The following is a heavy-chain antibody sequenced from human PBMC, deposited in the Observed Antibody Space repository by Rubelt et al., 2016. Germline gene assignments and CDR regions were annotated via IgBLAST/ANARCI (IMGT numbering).Heavy chain of an antibody. CDR2: IYDSGST. V-gene: IGHV4-59*12. CDR3: ARTTGSNWF. J-gene: IGHJ4*02. Sequence: QVQLQESGPGLVKPSETLSLTCTVSGGSISSYYWNWIRQPPGKGLEWIGNIYDSGSTNYNPSLKSRVTISVDTSKNQFSLRLRSGTAADPAVYYCARTTGSNWFWGQGTLVTVSS. CDR1: GGSISSYY. D-gene: IGHD1-26*01.